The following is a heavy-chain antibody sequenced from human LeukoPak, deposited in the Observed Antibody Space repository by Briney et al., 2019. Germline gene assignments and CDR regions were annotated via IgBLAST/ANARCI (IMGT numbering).Heavy chain of an antibody. D-gene: IGHD3-22*01. V-gene: IGHV4-4*09. CDR2: IYTSGST. Sequence: PSETLSLTCTVSGGSISSYYWSWIRQPPGKGLEWIGYIYTSGSTNHNPSLRSRVTISVETSKNQFSLKLSSVTAADTAVYYCARHSRAYYYDSSGYYYRDYYYMDVWGKGTTVTVSS. J-gene: IGHJ6*03. CDR3: ARHSRAYYYDSSGYYYRDYYYMDV. CDR1: GGSISSYY.